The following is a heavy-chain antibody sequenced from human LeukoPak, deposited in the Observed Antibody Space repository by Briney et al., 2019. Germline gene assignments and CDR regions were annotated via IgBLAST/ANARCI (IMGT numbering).Heavy chain of an antibody. D-gene: IGHD2-21*01. Sequence: SETLSLTCTVSGGSISSSSYYGGWIRQPPGKGLEWIGSIYYSGSTYYNPSLKSRVTISVDTSKNQFSLKLSSVTAADTAVYYCARLAWGGSYCGGDCYFFQHWGQGTLVTVSS. J-gene: IGHJ1*01. V-gene: IGHV4-39*01. CDR1: GGSISSSSYY. CDR2: IYYSGST. CDR3: ARLAWGGSYCGGDCYFFQH.